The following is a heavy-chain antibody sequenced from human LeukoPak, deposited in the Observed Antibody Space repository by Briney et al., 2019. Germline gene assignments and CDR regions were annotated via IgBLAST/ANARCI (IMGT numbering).Heavy chain of an antibody. V-gene: IGHV4-34*01. D-gene: IGHD6-19*01. CDR1: GGSFSGYY. J-gene: IGHJ4*02. Sequence: SETLSLTCAVYGGSFSGYYWSWIRQPPGKGLEWIGEINHSGSTNYNPSLKSRVTISVDTSKNQFSLKLSSVTAADTAVYYCARDPGAVAGFDYWGQGTLVTVSS. CDR2: INHSGST. CDR3: ARDPGAVAGFDY.